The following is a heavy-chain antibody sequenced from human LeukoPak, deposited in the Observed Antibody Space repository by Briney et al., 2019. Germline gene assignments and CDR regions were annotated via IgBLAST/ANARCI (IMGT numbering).Heavy chain of an antibody. D-gene: IGHD4-17*01. CDR1: GFTFTTYA. V-gene: IGHV3-23*01. CDR2: ISGSGDST. CDR3: ARLSGTAVTSSRVFHY. J-gene: IGHJ4*02. Sequence: GGSLRLSRAASGFTFTTYAMSWVRQAPGKGLEWVSAISGSGDSTYYADSVKGRFTLSRDNSNNMVFLQMSSLRADDTALYYCARLSGTAVTSSRVFHYWGQGTLVTVSS.